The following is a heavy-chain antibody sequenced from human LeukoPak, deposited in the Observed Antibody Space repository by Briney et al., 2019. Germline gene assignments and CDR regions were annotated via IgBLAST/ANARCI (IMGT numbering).Heavy chain of an antibody. CDR2: ISSSSKTI. J-gene: IGHJ4*02. CDR3: ARDQGIFDY. CDR1: GFTFSSYS. V-gene: IGHV3-48*02. Sequence: QPGGSLRLSCAASGFTFSSYSMNWVRQAREKGLEWVSYISSSSKTIYYADSVKGRFTISRDNAKNSLYLQMSSLRDEDSAVYYCARDQGIFDYWGQGTLVTVSS.